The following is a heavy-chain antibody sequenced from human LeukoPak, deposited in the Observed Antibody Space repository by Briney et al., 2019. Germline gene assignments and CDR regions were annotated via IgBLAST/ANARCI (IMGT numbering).Heavy chain of an antibody. V-gene: IGHV3-23*01. D-gene: IGHD2-15*01. CDR3: ARVSGLPAFDI. CDR2: ISGSGGST. J-gene: IGHJ3*02. Sequence: XXXVXXXXGKGLEWVSDISGSGGSTYYADSVKGRFTISRNNSKNTLYLQMNSLRAEDTAVYYCARVSGLPAFDIWGQGTMVTVSS.